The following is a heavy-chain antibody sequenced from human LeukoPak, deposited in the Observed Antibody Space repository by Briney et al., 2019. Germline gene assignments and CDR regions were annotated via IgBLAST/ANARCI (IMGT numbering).Heavy chain of an antibody. CDR2: IESDASRT. V-gene: IGHV3-74*03. D-gene: IGHD5-12*01. CDR3: VKGGHKLDIGTTHYYYGLDV. Sequence: PGGSLRLSCVASGFTLSDHWMYWVRQGPGKGLAHVSRIESDASRTTYADSVKGRFTISRDDAKNTMYLQMNSLRAEDTAVYYCVKGGHKLDIGTTHYYYGLDVWGQGTTVAVSS. J-gene: IGHJ6*02. CDR1: GFTLSDHW.